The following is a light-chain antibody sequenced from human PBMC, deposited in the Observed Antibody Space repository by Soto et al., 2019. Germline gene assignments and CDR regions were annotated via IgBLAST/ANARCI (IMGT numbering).Light chain of an antibody. CDR3: QSYDSSLSFYV. CDR1: SSNIGAGYD. Sequence: QSVLTQPPSVSGAPGQRVTISCTGSSSNIGAGYDVHWYQQLPGTAPKLLIYGNSNRPSGVPDRFSGSKSGTSASLAITGLQAEDEDEYYDQSYDSSLSFYVFGTGTKLTVL. V-gene: IGLV1-40*01. J-gene: IGLJ1*01. CDR2: GNS.